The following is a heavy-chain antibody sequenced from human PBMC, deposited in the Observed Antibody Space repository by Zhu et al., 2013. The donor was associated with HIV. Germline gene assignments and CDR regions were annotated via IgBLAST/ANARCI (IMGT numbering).Heavy chain of an antibody. Sequence: QVQLVQSGSEVKKPGSSVKVSCKASGGTFSTYAINWVRQAPGQGLEWMGGIIPMFGSADYAQKFQGRVTITADESTKTTYLELSSLRSDDTAVYYCHAQTTAVPDWGQGTLVIVSS. CDR1: GGTFSTYA. CDR2: IIPMFGSA. V-gene: IGHV1-69*01. CDR3: HAQTTAVPD. D-gene: IGHD4-4*01. J-gene: IGHJ4*02.